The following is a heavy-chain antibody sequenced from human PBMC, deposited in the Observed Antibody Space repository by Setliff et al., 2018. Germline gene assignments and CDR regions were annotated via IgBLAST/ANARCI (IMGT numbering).Heavy chain of an antibody. D-gene: IGHD3-22*01. Sequence: SVKVSCKASGFTFTSSAMQWVRQARGQRLEWIGWIVVGSGNTNYAQKFQERVTITRDMSTSTAYMELSSLRSEDTAVYYCAADTSYDSSGSSYYYYMDVWGKGTTVTGSS. V-gene: IGHV1-58*02. CDR1: GFTFTSSA. J-gene: IGHJ6*03. CDR3: AADTSYDSSGSSYYYYMDV. CDR2: IVVGSGNT.